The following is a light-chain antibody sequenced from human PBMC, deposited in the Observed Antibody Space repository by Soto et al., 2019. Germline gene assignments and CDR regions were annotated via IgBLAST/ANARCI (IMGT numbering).Light chain of an antibody. CDR3: SSYTSTSTPFV. CDR1: STDVGSYNY. J-gene: IGLJ1*01. CDR2: EVS. Sequence: QSVLTQPASVSGSPGQSITISCTGTSTDVGSYNYVSWYQLHPGKAPKLMISEVSNRPSGVSNRFSGSKSGNTASLTISGLQTDDEADYYCSSYTSTSTPFVFGTGTKVTVL. V-gene: IGLV2-14*01.